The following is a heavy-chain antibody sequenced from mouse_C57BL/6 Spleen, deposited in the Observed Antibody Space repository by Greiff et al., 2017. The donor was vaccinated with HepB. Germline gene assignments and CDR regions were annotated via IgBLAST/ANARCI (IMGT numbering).Heavy chain of an antibody. J-gene: IGHJ3*01. CDR2: ISSGGSYT. CDR3: ARHNDYDGWFAY. CDR1: GFTFSSYG. Sequence: EVKLVESGGDLVKPGGSLKLSCAASGFTFSSYGMSWVRQTPDKRLEWVATISSGGSYTYYPDSVKGRFTISRDNAKNTLYLQMSSLKSEDTAMYYCARHNDYDGWFAYWGQGTLVTVSA. V-gene: IGHV5-6*01. D-gene: IGHD2-4*01.